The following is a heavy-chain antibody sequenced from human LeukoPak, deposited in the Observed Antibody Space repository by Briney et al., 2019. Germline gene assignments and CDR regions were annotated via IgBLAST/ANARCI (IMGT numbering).Heavy chain of an antibody. Sequence: SETLSLTCTVSGGSISSSSYYWGWIRQPPGKGLEWIGSIYYSGSTYYNPSLKSRVTISVDTSKNQFSLKLSSVTAADTAVYYCALIVATTRLGYYYYGMDVWGQGTTVTVS. CDR1: GGSISSSSYY. D-gene: IGHD5-12*01. CDR3: ALIVATTRLGYYYYGMDV. CDR2: IYYSGST. V-gene: IGHV4-39*01. J-gene: IGHJ6*02.